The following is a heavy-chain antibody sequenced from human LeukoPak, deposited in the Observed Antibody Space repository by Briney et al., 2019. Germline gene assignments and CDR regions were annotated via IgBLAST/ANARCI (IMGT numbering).Heavy chain of an antibody. J-gene: IGHJ3*01. CDR2: IGSSALII. D-gene: IGHD2-15*01. CDR3: ARGISAVVPRAFDL. Sequence: GGSLRLSCAASGISFDNYSVNWVRQAAGKGLEWVAYIGSSALIIYYADSVKGRFSISRDNAKDSLYLQMNSLRAEDTAVYYCARGISAVVPRAFDLWGQGTLVTVSS. V-gene: IGHV3-48*04. CDR1: GISFDNYS.